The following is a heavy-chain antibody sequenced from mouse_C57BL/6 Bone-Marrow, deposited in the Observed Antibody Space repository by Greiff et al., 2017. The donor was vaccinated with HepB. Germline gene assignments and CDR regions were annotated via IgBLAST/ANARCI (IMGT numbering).Heavy chain of an antibody. V-gene: IGHV1-64*01. J-gene: IGHJ4*01. D-gene: IGHD2-4*01. CDR2: IHPNSGST. CDR1: GYTFTSYW. CDR3: AGLRPYYAMDY. Sequence: QVQLQQPGAELVKPGASVKLSCKASGYTFTSYWMHWVKQRPGQGLEWIGMIHPNSGSTNYNEKFKSKATLTVDKSSSTAYMQLSSLTSEDSAVYYCAGLRPYYAMDYWGQGTSVTGSS.